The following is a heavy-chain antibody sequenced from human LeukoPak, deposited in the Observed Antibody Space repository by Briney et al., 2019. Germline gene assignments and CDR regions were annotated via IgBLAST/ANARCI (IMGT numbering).Heavy chain of an antibody. D-gene: IGHD5-12*01. V-gene: IGHV3-9*01. CDR2: ISWNSGSI. Sequence: GGSLRLSCAASGFTFDDYAMHWVRQAPGKGLEWVSGISWNSGSIGYADSVKGRFTISRDNAKNSLYLQMNSLRAEDTALYYCAKDGSVARDAFDIWGQGTMVTVSS. J-gene: IGHJ3*02. CDR3: AKDGSVARDAFDI. CDR1: GFTFDDYA.